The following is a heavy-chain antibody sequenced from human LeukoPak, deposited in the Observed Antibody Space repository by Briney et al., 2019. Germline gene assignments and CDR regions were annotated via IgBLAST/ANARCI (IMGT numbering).Heavy chain of an antibody. CDR3: ARWGGPRSRQPHFDY. CDR1: GDSISSYY. D-gene: IGHD3-16*01. J-gene: IGHJ4*02. Sequence: PSETLSLTCTVSGDSISSYYWSLIRQPPGKGLEWIGYIYYSGSTNYNPSLKSRVTISVDTSKNQFSLKLSSVTAADTAVYYCARWGGPRSRQPHFDYWGQGTLVTVSS. CDR2: IYYSGST. V-gene: IGHV4-59*08.